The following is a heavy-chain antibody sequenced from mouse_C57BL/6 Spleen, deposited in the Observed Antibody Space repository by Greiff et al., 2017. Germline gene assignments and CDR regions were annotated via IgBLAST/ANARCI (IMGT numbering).Heavy chain of an antibody. CDR3: ARGGQLGPYYYAMDY. V-gene: IGHV1-78*01. CDR1: GYTFTDHT. D-gene: IGHD4-1*02. Sequence: QVQLQLSDAELVKPGASVKISCKVSGYTFTDHTIHWMKQRPEQGLEWIGYIYPRDGSTKYNEKFKGKATLTADKSSSTAYMQLNSLTSEDSAVYFCARGGQLGPYYYAMDYWGQGTSVTVSS. CDR2: IYPRDGST. J-gene: IGHJ4*01.